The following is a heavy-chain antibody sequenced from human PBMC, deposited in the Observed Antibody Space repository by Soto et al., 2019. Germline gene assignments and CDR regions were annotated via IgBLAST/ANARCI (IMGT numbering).Heavy chain of an antibody. J-gene: IGHJ4*02. CDR1: GITFRSYW. D-gene: IGHD6-13*01. CDR2: INSDASII. Sequence: EVQLVESGGGLVQPGGSLRLSCAVSGITFRSYWMHWIRQAPGKGLVWVSHINSDASIINYADSVKGRFTISRDNARNTLYLQMNSLKVDDTAIYYCASDAAAGLKFWGQGTVVTVSS. CDR3: ASDAAAGLKF. V-gene: IGHV3-74*01.